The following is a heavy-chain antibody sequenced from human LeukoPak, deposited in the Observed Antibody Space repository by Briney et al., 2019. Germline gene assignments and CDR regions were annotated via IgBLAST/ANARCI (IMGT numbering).Heavy chain of an antibody. Sequence: GGCPKISCGAACFSLCNYWMHRGRQGPGEGLVWVSRVSNDGGSTAYADSVRGRFTISRDNGKNTLYLQMNSLRAEDTAVYYCGGAAADTTPRPWGQGTLVTVSS. V-gene: IGHV3-74*01. CDR1: CFSLCNYW. CDR3: GGAAADTTPRP. D-gene: IGHD6-13*01. J-gene: IGHJ4*02. CDR2: VSNDGGST.